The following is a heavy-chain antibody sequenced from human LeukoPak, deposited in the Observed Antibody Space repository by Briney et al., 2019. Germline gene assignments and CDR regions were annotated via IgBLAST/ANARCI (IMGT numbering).Heavy chain of an antibody. CDR3: ASMVRGVQRTGPHWYFDL. V-gene: IGHV4-30-2*01. CDR1: GGSISSGGYS. D-gene: IGHD3-10*01. J-gene: IGHJ2*01. CDR2: IYHSGST. Sequence: SQTLSLTCAVSGGSISSGGYSWSWIRQPPGKGLEWIGYIYHSGSTYYNPSLKSRVTISVDRSKNQFSLKLSSVTAADTAVYYCASMVRGVQRTGPHWYFDLWGRGTLVTVSS.